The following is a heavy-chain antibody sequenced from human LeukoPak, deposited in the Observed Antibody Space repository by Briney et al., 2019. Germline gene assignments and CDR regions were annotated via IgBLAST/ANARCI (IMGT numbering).Heavy chain of an antibody. V-gene: IGHV3-30*02. D-gene: IGHD2-15*01. CDR1: GFTFSSYG. J-gene: IGHJ4*02. CDR3: ARGRGLISED. Sequence: GGSLRLSCAASGFTFSSYGMHWVRQAPGKGLEWVAFIRYDGSNKYYADSVKGRFTISRDNSKNTVYLQMHSLRAEDTAVYYCARGRGLISEDWGQGTLVTVSS. CDR2: IRYDGSNK.